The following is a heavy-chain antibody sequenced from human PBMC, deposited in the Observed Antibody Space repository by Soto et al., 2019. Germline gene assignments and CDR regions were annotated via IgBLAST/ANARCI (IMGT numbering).Heavy chain of an antibody. CDR2: INPSGGST. Sequence: ASVKVSCKASGYTFTSYYMHWVRQAPGQGLEWMGIINPSGGSTSYAQKFQGRVTMTRDTSTSTVYMELSSLRSEDTAVYYCATTPRYCSSTSCPQWFDPWGQGTLVTVSS. J-gene: IGHJ5*02. CDR3: ATTPRYCSSTSCPQWFDP. CDR1: GYTFTSYY. D-gene: IGHD2-2*01. V-gene: IGHV1-46*01.